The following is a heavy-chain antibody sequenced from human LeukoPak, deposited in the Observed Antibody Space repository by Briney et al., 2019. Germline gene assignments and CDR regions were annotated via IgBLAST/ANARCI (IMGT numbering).Heavy chain of an antibody. CDR3: ARDITYYGSGSYGY. J-gene: IGHJ4*02. CDR2: IKQDGSEK. CDR1: GFTFSSYW. V-gene: IGHV3-7*01. D-gene: IGHD3-10*01. Sequence: GGSLRLSCAASGFTFSSYWMSWVRQAPGKGLEWVANIKQDGSEKYYVDSVKGRFHISRDNAKNSLYLQMNSLRAEDTAVYYCARDITYYGSGSYGYWGQGTLVTVSS.